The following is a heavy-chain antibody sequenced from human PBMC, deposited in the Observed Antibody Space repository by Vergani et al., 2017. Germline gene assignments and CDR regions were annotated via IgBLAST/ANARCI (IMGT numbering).Heavy chain of an antibody. CDR1: GFTFSSYA. J-gene: IGHJ4*02. Sequence: QVQLVESGGGVVQPGRSLRLSCAASGFTFSSYAMHWVRQAPGKGLEWVAVISYDGSNKYYADSVKGRFTISRDNSKNTLYLQMNSLRAEDTAVYYCAKDTAMETLYYFDYWGQGTLVTVSS. CDR3: AKDTAMETLYYFDY. D-gene: IGHD5-18*01. CDR2: ISYDGSNK. V-gene: IGHV3-30-3*01.